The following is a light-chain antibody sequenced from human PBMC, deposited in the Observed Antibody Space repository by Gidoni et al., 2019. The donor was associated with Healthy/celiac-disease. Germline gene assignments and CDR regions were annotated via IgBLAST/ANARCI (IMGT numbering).Light chain of an antibody. CDR1: SSDVGRYNL. CDR2: EVR. V-gene: IGLV2-23*02. J-gene: IGLJ1*01. CDR3: CSYAGSSTYV. Sequence: QSALPQPASVSGSPGPSITISCTGTSSDVGRYNLVSWYQQHPGKAPKLMIYEVRKRPSGVSNRFSGSKSGNTASLTISGLQAEDEADYYCCSYAGSSTYVFGTGTKVTVL.